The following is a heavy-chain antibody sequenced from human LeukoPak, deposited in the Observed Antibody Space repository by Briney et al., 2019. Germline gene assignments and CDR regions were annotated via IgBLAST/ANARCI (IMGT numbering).Heavy chain of an antibody. J-gene: IGHJ6*02. Sequence: PSETLSLTCTVSGGSISSYYWSWIRQPPGKGLEWIGYIYYSGSTNYNPSLKSRVTISVDTSKNQFSLKLSSVTAADTAVYYCARVRIAAADTSYYYYYGMDVWGQGTTITVSS. V-gene: IGHV4-59*01. CDR2: IYYSGST. CDR1: GGSISSYY. D-gene: IGHD6-13*01. CDR3: ARVRIAAADTSYYYYYGMDV.